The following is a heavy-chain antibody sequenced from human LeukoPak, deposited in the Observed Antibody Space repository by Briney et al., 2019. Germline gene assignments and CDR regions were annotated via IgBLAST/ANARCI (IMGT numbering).Heavy chain of an antibody. V-gene: IGHV1-2*06. D-gene: IGHD3-22*01. J-gene: IGHJ4*02. CDR2: SNPNSGGT. CDR1: GYTFTGYY. CDR3: ARVSSGGSSGYLFDY. Sequence: ASXKVSCKASGYTFTGYYMHWVGQAPGQGVEWRGRSNPNSGGTNYAQKFQGRVTITRDTPISTAYMELSRLRSDDTAVYYCARVSSGGSSGYLFDYWGQGTLVTVSS.